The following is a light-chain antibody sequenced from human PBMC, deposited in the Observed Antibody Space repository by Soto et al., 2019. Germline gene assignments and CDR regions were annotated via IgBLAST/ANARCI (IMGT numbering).Light chain of an antibody. V-gene: IGKV3-20*01. Sequence: EIVLTQSPGALCLSPGDTATLSCRASQSVNSSYFAWYQQKPGQAPRLLIYGISTRAAGIPDRLSGSGSGTDFSLTISRLETEDSAVYYCQQYGNTPRTFGQGTKVDIK. CDR1: QSVNSSY. J-gene: IGKJ1*01. CDR3: QQYGNTPRT. CDR2: GIS.